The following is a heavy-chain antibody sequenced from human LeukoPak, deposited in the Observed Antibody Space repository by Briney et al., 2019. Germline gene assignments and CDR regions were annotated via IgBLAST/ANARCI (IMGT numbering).Heavy chain of an antibody. CDR1: GYTFTGYY. Sequence: ASVKVSCKASGYTFTGYYMHWVRQAPGQGLEWMGWINPNSGGTNYAQKLQGRVTMTTDTSTSTAYMELRSLRSDDTAVYYCARVVRVVVASRGLDIWGQGTMVTVSS. CDR2: INPNSGGT. D-gene: IGHD2-15*01. CDR3: ARVVRVVVASRGLDI. V-gene: IGHV1-2*02. J-gene: IGHJ3*02.